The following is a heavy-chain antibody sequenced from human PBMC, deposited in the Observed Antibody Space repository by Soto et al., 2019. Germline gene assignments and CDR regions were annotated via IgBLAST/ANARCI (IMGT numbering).Heavy chain of an antibody. CDR2: ISYDGSNK. V-gene: IGHV3-30-3*01. D-gene: IGHD5-12*01. Sequence: QVQLVESGGGVVQPGRSLRLSCAASGFTFSSYAMHWVRQAPGKGLEWVAVISYDGSNKYYADSVKGRFTISRDNSKNTLHLQMNSLRAEDTAVYYCARDREIVGGRYFDYWGQGTLVTVSS. CDR3: ARDREIVGGRYFDY. J-gene: IGHJ4*02. CDR1: GFTFSSYA.